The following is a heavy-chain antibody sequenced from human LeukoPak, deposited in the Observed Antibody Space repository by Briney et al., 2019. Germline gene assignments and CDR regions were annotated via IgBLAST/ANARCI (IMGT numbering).Heavy chain of an antibody. CDR1: GFTFSSYW. Sequence: GSLRLSCAASGFTFSSYWMSWVRQAPGRGLEWVSVIYSGGSTNYADSVKGRFTISRDKSKNTLYLQMNSLRAEDTAVYYCARLEDYDILTGFDYWGQGTLVTVSS. CDR3: ARLEDYDILTGFDY. CDR2: IYSGGST. V-gene: IGHV3-66*04. D-gene: IGHD3-9*01. J-gene: IGHJ4*02.